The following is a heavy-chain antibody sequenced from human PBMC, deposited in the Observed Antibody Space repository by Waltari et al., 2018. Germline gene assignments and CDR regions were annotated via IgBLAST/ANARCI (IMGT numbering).Heavy chain of an antibody. CDR3: ASQVDFALVPVERHFDS. J-gene: IGHJ4*02. V-gene: IGHV3-23*01. CDR1: GFSFSNYA. CDR2: IRFSGGNT. Sequence: EVQLLESGGGLVQPGGSLRLSCAASGFSFSNYAMSWVRQAPGKGLEYVSAIRFSGGNTYYADSVKGRFTVSRDNSKNTLFLQMNSPRAEDTATYYCASQVDFALVPVERHFDSWGQGTLVTVSP. D-gene: IGHD2-8*02.